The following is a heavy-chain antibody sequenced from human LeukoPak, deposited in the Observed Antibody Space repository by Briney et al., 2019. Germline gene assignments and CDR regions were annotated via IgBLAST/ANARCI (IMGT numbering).Heavy chain of an antibody. Sequence: ETLSLTCAVYGGSFSGYYWSWVRQAPGKGLEWVSGISGSGGSTYYVDSVKGRFTISRDNSKNTLYLQMNSLRAEDTAVYYCAKDKWKDSSGYYCPYWGQGTLVTVSS. J-gene: IGHJ4*02. CDR3: AKDKWKDSSGYYCPY. D-gene: IGHD3-22*01. CDR1: GGSFSGYY. V-gene: IGHV3-23*01. CDR2: ISGSGGST.